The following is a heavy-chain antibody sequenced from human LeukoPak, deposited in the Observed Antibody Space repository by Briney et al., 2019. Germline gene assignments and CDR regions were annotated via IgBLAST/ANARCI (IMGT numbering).Heavy chain of an antibody. CDR3: ARGPESQNYDFWSGYYVGWGFDP. J-gene: IGHJ5*02. Sequence: SETLSLTCTVSGGSISSHYWSWIRQPPGKGLEWIGYIYYSGSTNYNPSLKSRVTISIDTSKNQFSLKLSSVTAADTAVYYCARGPESQNYDFWSGYYVGWGFDPWGQGTLVTVSS. CDR1: GGSISSHY. CDR2: IYYSGST. D-gene: IGHD3-3*01. V-gene: IGHV4-59*11.